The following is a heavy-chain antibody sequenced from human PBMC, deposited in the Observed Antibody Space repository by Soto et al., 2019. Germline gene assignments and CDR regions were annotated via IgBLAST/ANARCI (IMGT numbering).Heavy chain of an antibody. J-gene: IGHJ5*02. CDR3: AKGRQILNWFDA. V-gene: IGHV3-23*01. CDR2: VSASGVTA. Sequence: GGSLRLSCAASGFTFANYDINWVRQPPGKGLEWVSAVSASGVTAYYPDSLRGRLTITRDNPKITLYLQMKSLRVEDTAIYYCAKGRQILNWFDAWGQGTLVTVSS. CDR1: GFTFANYD.